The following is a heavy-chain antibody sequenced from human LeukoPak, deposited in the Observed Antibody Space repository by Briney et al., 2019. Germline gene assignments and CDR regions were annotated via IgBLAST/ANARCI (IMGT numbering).Heavy chain of an antibody. D-gene: IGHD6-13*01. V-gene: IGHV3-7*01. Sequence: GGSLRPSCVTSGFTFTNHWMSWVRQAPGKGLEWVANIREDGGHTNYVDSVKGRFTISRDNAKNSLYLQMNSLRAEDTAVYYCARGRQQLYYWGQGTLVTVSS. CDR1: GFTFTNHW. J-gene: IGHJ4*02. CDR2: IREDGGHT. CDR3: ARGRQQLYY.